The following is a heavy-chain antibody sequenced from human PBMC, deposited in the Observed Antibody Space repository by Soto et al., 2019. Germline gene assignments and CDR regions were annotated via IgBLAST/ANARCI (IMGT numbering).Heavy chain of an antibody. CDR3: ARSSSTPPLNTTN. CDR2: ISSSSSYT. J-gene: IGHJ4*02. V-gene: IGHV3-11*06. Sequence: GGSLRLSCAASGFTFSDYYMSWIRQAPGKGLEWVSYISSSSSYTNYADSVKGRFTISRDNAKNSLYLQMNSLRAEDMAVYYCARSSSTPPLNTTNWGQGTLVTVSS. CDR1: GFTFSDYY. D-gene: IGHD6-6*01.